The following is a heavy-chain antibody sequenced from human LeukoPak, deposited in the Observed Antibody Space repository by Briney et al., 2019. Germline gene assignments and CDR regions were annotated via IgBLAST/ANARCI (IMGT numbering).Heavy chain of an antibody. J-gene: IGHJ5*02. V-gene: IGHV3-21*01. Sequence: GGSLRLSCAASGFTFSSYSMNWVRQAPGKGLEWVAFITGSSSYIYYADSVRGRFTISRDNARNSLFLQMSSLRADDTAVYYCARGGRRDYFDGRGNEITRGNWFDPWGQGTLVTVSS. D-gene: IGHD3-22*01. CDR3: ARGGRRDYFDGRGNEITRGNWFDP. CDR2: ITGSSSYI. CDR1: GFTFSSYS.